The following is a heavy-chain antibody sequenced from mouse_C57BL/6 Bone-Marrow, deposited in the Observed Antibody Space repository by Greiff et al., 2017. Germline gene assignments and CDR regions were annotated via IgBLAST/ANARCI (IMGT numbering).Heavy chain of an antibody. CDR1: GYSFTDYN. CDR2: INPNYGTT. CDR3: ARGYDYDYAMDY. J-gene: IGHJ4*01. Sequence: EVQLQQSGPELVKPGASVKISCKASGYSFTDYNMNWVKQSKGKSLEWIGVINPNYGTTSYNQKFKGKATLTVDHSTSTVYMQLNSLTSEDSAVYYCARGYDYDYAMDYWGQGTSVTVSS. V-gene: IGHV1-39*01. D-gene: IGHD2-4*01.